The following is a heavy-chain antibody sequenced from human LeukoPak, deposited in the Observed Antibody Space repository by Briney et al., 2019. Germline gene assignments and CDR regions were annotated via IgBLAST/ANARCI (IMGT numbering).Heavy chain of an antibody. CDR1: GFTVSSNY. D-gene: IGHD2-8*01. Sequence: PGGSLRLSCAVSGFTVSSNYMTWVRQAPGKGLEWVSIIYSSAYIYYSDSVKGRFTISRDNSKNTLYLQMNSLRAEDTAVYYCASQDVLHNGAHWVHLQHWGQGTLVTVSS. CDR3: ASQDVLHNGAHWVHLQH. V-gene: IGHV3-53*01. J-gene: IGHJ1*01. CDR2: IYSSAYI.